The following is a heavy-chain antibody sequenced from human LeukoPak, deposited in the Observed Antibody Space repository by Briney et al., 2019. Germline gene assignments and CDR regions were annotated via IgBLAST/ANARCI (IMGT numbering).Heavy chain of an antibody. D-gene: IGHD1-26*01. CDR1: GFTFNNYG. J-gene: IGHJ4*02. V-gene: IGHV3-30*02. CDR3: AKRDRETEFDY. Sequence: GGSLRLSCAASGFTFNNYGMQWVRQAPGKGLEWVALIQPDGNDKYYADSVKGRFTVSRDNSKNTLYLQLNSLRAEDTAVYYCAKRDRETEFDYWGQGTLVTVSS. CDR2: IQPDGNDK.